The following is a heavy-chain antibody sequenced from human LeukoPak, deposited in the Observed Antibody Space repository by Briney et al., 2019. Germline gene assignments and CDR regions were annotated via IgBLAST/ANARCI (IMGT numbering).Heavy chain of an antibody. J-gene: IGHJ4*02. CDR2: ISAYNGNT. Sequence: ASVTVSCKASGYTFTSYGISWVRQAPGQGLEWMGWISAYNGNTNYAQKLQGRVTMTTDTSTRIAYMELRSLRSDDTAVYYCARDADHYYGSGTYPHYFDYWGQGTLVTVSS. V-gene: IGHV1-18*01. CDR1: GYTFTSYG. D-gene: IGHD3-10*01. CDR3: ARDADHYYGSGTYPHYFDY.